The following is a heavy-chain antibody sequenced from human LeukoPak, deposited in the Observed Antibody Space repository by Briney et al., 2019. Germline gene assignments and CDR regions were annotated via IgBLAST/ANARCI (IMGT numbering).Heavy chain of an antibody. Sequence: SETLSLTCTVSGGSISSYYWSWIRQPPGKGLEWIRYIYYSGSTNYNPSLKSRVTISVDTSKNQFSLKLSSVTAADTAVYYCARGKYSSSSSYDYWGQGTLVTVSS. CDR1: GGSISSYY. CDR3: ARGKYSSSSSYDY. CDR2: IYYSGST. D-gene: IGHD6-6*01. J-gene: IGHJ4*02. V-gene: IGHV4-59*01.